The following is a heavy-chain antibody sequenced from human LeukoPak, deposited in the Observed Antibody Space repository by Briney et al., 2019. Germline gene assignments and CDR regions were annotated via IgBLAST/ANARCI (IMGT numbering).Heavy chain of an antibody. CDR1: GGSISSGSYY. CDR3: ARTPRLYNPKSWKSYWYFDL. CDR2: IYTSGST. Sequence: SETLSLTCTVSGGSISSGSYYWSWVRQPAGKGLEWIGRIYTSGSTNYNPSLKSRVTISVDTSKNQFSLKLSSVTAADTAVYYCARTPRLYNPKSWKSYWYFDLWGRGTLVTVSS. J-gene: IGHJ2*01. D-gene: IGHD5-24*01. V-gene: IGHV4-61*02.